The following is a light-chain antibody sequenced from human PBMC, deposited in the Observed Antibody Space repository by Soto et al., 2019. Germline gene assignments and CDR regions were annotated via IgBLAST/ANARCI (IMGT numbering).Light chain of an antibody. CDR2: GAS. CDR1: QAVGII. Sequence: EILMTQSPATLSVSLGERATLSCRASQAVGIILAWYQQKSGQAPRLLISGASTRATGISPRFSGSESGTEVAHTCGSLQSGDFGVYDCHQFNIWPRSFGEGTKVEIK. CDR3: HQFNIWPRS. V-gene: IGKV3D-15*01. J-gene: IGKJ4*02.